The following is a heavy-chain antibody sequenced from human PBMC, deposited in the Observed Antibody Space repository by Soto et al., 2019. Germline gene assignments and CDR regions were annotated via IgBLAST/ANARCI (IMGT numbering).Heavy chain of an antibody. V-gene: IGHV3-33*01. CDR1: GFTFSSYG. Sequence: QVQLVESGGGVVQPGRSLRLSCAASGFTFSSYGMHWVRQAPGKGLEWVAVIWLDGSNKFYADSVKGRFTISRDNSKNTVSLQMNSRRDEDSAAYYCATTGPYWGQGTLVTVSS. CDR2: IWLDGSNK. CDR3: ATTGPY. J-gene: IGHJ4*02.